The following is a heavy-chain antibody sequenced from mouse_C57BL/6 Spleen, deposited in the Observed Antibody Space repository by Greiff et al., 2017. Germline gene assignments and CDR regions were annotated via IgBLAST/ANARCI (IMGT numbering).Heavy chain of an antibody. Sequence: EVQLVESGGGLVQPGGSMKLSCAASGFTFSDAWMDWVRQSPEKGLEWVAEIRNKANNHATYYAESVKGRFTISRDDSKSSVYLQMNSLRAEDTGIYYCTSSTMVTGYAMDYWGQGTSVTVSS. CDR1: GFTFSDAW. J-gene: IGHJ4*01. CDR2: IRNKANNHAT. D-gene: IGHD2-2*01. V-gene: IGHV6-6*01. CDR3: TSSTMVTGYAMDY.